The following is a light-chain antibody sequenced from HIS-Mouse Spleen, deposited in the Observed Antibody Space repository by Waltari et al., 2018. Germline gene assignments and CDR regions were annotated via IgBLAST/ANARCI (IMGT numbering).Light chain of an antibody. CDR2: LEGSGSY. CDR1: TGHSRYI. V-gene: IGLV4-60*03. Sequence: QPVLTQSSSASASLGSSVKLTCPLSTGHSRYIIAWPQQQPGKAPRYLMKLEGSGSYNKGSGVPDRFSGSSSGADRYLTISNLQSEDEADYYCETWDSNTRVFGGGTKLTVL. CDR3: ETWDSNTRV. J-gene: IGLJ3*02.